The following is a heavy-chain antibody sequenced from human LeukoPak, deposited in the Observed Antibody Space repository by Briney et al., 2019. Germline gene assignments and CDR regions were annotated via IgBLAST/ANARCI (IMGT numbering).Heavy chain of an antibody. V-gene: IGHV1-2*02. J-gene: IGHJ3*02. CDR3: AVFPGIVGATPLRNDAFDI. CDR1: GYTFSTYY. D-gene: IGHD1-26*01. CDR2: INPSGGT. Sequence: ASVKVSCKASGYTFSTYYLHWVRQAPGQGLEWMGLINPSGGTNYAPKFRGRLTLTRDTSISTAYMALSRLRSDDTAVYYCAVFPGIVGATPLRNDAFDIWGQGTMVTVSS.